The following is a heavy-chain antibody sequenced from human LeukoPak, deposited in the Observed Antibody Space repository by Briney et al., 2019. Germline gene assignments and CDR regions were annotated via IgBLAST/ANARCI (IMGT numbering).Heavy chain of an antibody. CDR1: GFTFSSYA. J-gene: IGHJ4*02. Sequence: GGSLRLSCAASGFTFSSYAMSWVRQAPGKGLEWVSAISGSGGSTYYADSVKGRFTISRDNSKNTLYLQMNSLRAEDTAVYYCAKSAYGRFLEWSMPNYFDYWGQGTLVTVSS. D-gene: IGHD3-3*01. V-gene: IGHV3-23*01. CDR2: ISGSGGST. CDR3: AKSAYGRFLEWSMPNYFDY.